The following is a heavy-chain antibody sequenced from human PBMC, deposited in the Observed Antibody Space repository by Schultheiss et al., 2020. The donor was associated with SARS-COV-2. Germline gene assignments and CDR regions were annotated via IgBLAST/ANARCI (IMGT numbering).Heavy chain of an antibody. CDR3: ARGGGYSSASYCREFDY. D-gene: IGHD6-19*01. J-gene: IGHJ4*02. V-gene: IGHV4-4*07. CDR2: IYTSGST. Sequence: SETLSLTCTVSGGSISSYYWSWIRQPAGKGLEWIGRIYTSGSTNYNPSLKSRVTMSVDTSKNQFSLKLSSVTAADTAVYYCARGGGYSSASYCREFDYWGQGTLVTVSS. CDR1: GGSISSYY.